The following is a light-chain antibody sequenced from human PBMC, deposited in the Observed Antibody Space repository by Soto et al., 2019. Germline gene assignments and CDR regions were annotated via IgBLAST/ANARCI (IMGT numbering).Light chain of an antibody. J-gene: IGKJ1*01. CDR2: AAS. V-gene: IGKV1-39*01. CDR3: QQSYNTPWT. CDR1: QSIGRN. Sequence: DIQLTHSPSSLSASVGDRVTITCRSSQSIGRNLNWYLQRPGKAPKLLVYAASHLQTGVPSKFSGGGSGTAFTLTISSLQPEDSATYYCQQSYNTPWTFGQGTKVDIK.